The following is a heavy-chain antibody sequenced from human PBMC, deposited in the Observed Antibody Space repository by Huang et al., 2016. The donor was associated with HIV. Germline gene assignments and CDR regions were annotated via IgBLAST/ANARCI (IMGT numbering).Heavy chain of an antibody. Sequence: QVQLQESGPGLVKPSQTLSLTCTVSGASISSGSYYWTWIRQPAGKGLEWIGHIYTSGGTNYNPALKSRVTISIDTSKNHFSLRLNSVTTADTAVYYCATWPPGSQMRAFDIWGPGTMITVSS. V-gene: IGHV4-61*09. D-gene: IGHD2-15*01. CDR1: GASISSGSYY. CDR3: ATWPPGSQMRAFDI. CDR2: IYTSGGT. J-gene: IGHJ3*02.